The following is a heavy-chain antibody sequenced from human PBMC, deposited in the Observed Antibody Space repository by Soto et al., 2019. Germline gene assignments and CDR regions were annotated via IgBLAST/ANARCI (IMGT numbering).Heavy chain of an antibody. CDR3: AKSAYYYDTSGNFDY. CDR1: GDFIRSDV. D-gene: IGHD3-22*01. CDR2: IHPSVGST. V-gene: IGHV1-46*01. J-gene: IGHJ4*02. Sequence: QVQLVQSGAEGKKPGASVKVSCKASGDFIRSDVINWVRLAPVQGLEWMGMIHPSVGSTTYTQKLQGKGSMTRDTSTNTVFMELGSLTSEDTAVYYCAKSAYYYDTSGNFDYWGQGTLVTVSS.